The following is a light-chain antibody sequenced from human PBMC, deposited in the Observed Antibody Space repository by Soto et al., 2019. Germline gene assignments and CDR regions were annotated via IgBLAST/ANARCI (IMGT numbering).Light chain of an antibody. J-gene: IGLJ2*01. Sequence: QSVLTQPPSVSAAPGQKVTIYCSGSSSNIGNNYVSWYQHLPRTAPKLLIYDNNKRPSGIPDRFSGSKSGTSATLGITGLQTGDEADYYCGTWDSSLSTVLFGGGTKVTVL. CDR3: GTWDSSLSTVL. CDR1: SSNIGNNY. CDR2: DNN. V-gene: IGLV1-51*01.